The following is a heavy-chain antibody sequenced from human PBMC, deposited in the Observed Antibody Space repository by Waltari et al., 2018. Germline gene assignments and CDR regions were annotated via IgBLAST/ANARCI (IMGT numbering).Heavy chain of an antibody. J-gene: IGHJ5*02. CDR1: GFSFSSYW. Sequence: EVQLVESGGGLVQPGGSLRLSCAASGFSFSSYWMSWVRQAPGKGLEGVANINQDGSEKHYVDSVKGRFTVSRDNATSSLYLQMNSLRADDTAVYYCARGVASMIRGVVDWFDPWGQGTLVTVSS. D-gene: IGHD3-10*01. CDR2: INQDGSEK. CDR3: ARGVASMIRGVVDWFDP. V-gene: IGHV3-7*01.